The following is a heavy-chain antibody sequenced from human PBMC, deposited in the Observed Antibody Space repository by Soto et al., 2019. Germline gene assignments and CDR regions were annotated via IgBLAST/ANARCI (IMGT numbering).Heavy chain of an antibody. J-gene: IGHJ4*02. V-gene: IGHV1-3*01. CDR3: ARGYYGSGSYYRPSDY. D-gene: IGHD3-10*01. Sequence: ASVKVSCKASGYTFTSYAMHWVRQAPGQRLEWMGWINAGNGNTKYSQKFQGRVTITRDTSASTAYMELSSLRSEDTAVYYCARGYYGSGSYYRPSDYWGQGTQVTVSS. CDR1: GYTFTSYA. CDR2: INAGNGNT.